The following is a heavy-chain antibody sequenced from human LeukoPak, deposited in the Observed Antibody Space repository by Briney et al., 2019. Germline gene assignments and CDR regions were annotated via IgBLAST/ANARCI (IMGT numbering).Heavy chain of an antibody. V-gene: IGHV3-33*01. Sequence: GGSLRLSCAASGFTFSDHGIHWVRHAPGKGLEWVAIIYYDGKNKYYADSAKGRFTISRDNPKNTAYLQMNSLRGDDTGVYYCLTGGWPTAGTPRMDVWGQGTTVIVSS. CDR1: GFTFSDHG. CDR3: LTGGWPTAGTPRMDV. CDR2: IYYDGKNK. D-gene: IGHD6-13*01. J-gene: IGHJ6*02.